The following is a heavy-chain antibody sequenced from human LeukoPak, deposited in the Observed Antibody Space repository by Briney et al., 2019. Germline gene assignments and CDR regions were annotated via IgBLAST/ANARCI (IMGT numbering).Heavy chain of an antibody. D-gene: IGHD1-26*01. V-gene: IGHV3-7*01. Sequence: GGSLRLSCAVSGFTFSGFWMSWSRQAPGKGLEWVASINSDGSEGYYADVVKGRFTISRDNAKSSLYLQINSLRAEDTAVYYCARDRYREVGASPARWGQGTLVTVSS. J-gene: IGHJ4*02. CDR3: ARDRYREVGASPAR. CDR2: INSDGSEG. CDR1: GFTFSGFW.